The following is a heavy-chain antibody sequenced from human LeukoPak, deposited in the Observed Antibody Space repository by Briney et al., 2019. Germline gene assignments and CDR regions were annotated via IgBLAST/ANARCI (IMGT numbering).Heavy chain of an antibody. D-gene: IGHD2-15*01. CDR2: INHSGST. CDR1: GGSFSGYY. J-gene: IGHJ5*02. CDR3: ARAFPGYCSGGSCYWWFDP. Sequence: PSETLSITCAVYGGSFSGYYWSWIRQPPGKGLEWIGEINHSGSTNYNPSLKSRVTISVDTSKNQFSLKLSSVTAADTAVYYCARAFPGYCSGGSCYWWFDPWGQGTLVTVSS. V-gene: IGHV4-34*01.